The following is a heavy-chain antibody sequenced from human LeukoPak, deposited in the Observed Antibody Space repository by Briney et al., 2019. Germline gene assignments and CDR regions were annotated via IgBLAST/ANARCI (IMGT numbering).Heavy chain of an antibody. J-gene: IGHJ4*02. CDR3: ARTPGYYYDSSGYYYAPSYFDY. D-gene: IGHD3-22*01. CDR2: INHSGST. V-gene: IGHV4-34*01. Sequence: SETLSLTCAVYGGSFSGYYWSWIRQPPGKGLEWIGEINHSGSTNYNPSLKSRVTISVDTSKNQFSLKLSSVTAADTAVYYCARTPGYYYDSSGYYYAPSYFDYWGQGTPVTVSS. CDR1: GGSFSGYY.